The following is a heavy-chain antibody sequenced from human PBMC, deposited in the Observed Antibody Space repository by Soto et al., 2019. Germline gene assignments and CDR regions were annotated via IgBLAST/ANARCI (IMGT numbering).Heavy chain of an antibody. D-gene: IGHD6-13*01. V-gene: IGHV4-59*01. CDR3: ARAVGSSWSEYYYYGMDV. CDR2: IYYSGST. J-gene: IGHJ6*02. Sequence: PSETLSLTCTVSGGSISSYYWSWIRQPPGKGLEWIGYIYYSGSTNYNPSLKSRVTISVDTSKNQFSLKLSSVTAADTAVYYCARAVGSSWSEYYYYGMDVRGQGTTVTVSS. CDR1: GGSISSYY.